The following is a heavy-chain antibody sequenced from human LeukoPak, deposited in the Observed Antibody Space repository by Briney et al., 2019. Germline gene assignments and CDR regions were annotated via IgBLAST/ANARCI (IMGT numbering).Heavy chain of an antibody. CDR2: IYYSGST. D-gene: IGHD3-22*01. J-gene: IGHJ4*02. Sequence: SETLSLTCTVSGGSISSYYWSWIRQPPGKGLEWIGYIYYSGSTNYNPSLKSRVTISVDTSKNQSSLKLSSVTAADTALYYCARNYDNSGYTAFGYWGRGTLVTVSS. V-gene: IGHV4-59*01. CDR1: GGSISSYY. CDR3: ARNYDNSGYTAFGY.